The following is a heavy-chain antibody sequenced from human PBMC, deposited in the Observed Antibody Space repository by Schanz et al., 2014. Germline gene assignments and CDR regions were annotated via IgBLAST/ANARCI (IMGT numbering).Heavy chain of an antibody. J-gene: IGHJ4*02. CDR3: AMGGYQLHH. CDR1: GFTVSANY. Sequence: EVQLLESGGGLVQPGGSLRLSCAVSGFTVSANYMIWVRQAPGKGLEWVSIIYSGVSTYYADSVKGRFTISRDNAENTLYLQMNSLRVEDTAVYYCAMGGYQLHHWGQGTLVTVSS. D-gene: IGHD1-7*01. V-gene: IGHV3-66*01. CDR2: IYSGVST.